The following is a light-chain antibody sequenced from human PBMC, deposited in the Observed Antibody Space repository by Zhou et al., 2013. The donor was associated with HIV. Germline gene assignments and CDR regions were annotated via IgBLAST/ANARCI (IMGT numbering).Light chain of an antibody. CDR1: QSINSW. CDR2: KTS. J-gene: IGKJ2*01. V-gene: IGKV1-5*03. Sequence: DIQMTQSPSIASASVGSRVTITCRASQSINSWLAWFQQKPGKAPKLLIYKTSNLENGVPSRFTGSGSGTEFTLTINNLQPEDVAIYYCQQCYAYPYTFGPGPSWRSN. CDR3: QQCYAYPYT.